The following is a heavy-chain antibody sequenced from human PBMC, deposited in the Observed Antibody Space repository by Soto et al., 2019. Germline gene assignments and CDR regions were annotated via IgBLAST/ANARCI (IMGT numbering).Heavy chain of an antibody. D-gene: IGHD6-6*01. CDR3: ARGSSIAGLYYGMDV. V-gene: IGHV4-31*02. CDR2: NYYSGIT. Sequence: WTWISQHPGKGLEGIGYNYYSGITYYNPYLKSRVTISLDTSKNQFSLKLSSVTAADTAVYYCARGSSIAGLYYGMDVWGQGTTVTVSS. J-gene: IGHJ6*02.